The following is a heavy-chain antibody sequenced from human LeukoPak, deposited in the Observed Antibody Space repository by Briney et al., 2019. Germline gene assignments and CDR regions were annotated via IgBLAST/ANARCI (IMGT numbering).Heavy chain of an antibody. J-gene: IGHJ4*02. CDR1: GFTFSSYS. Sequence: PGGSLRLSCAASGFTFSSYSMNWVRQAPGKGLEWVSYISSSSSTIYYADSVKGRYTISRDNAKNSVYLQMNSLRAEDTAVYYCARSYGGNSDYWGQGTLVTVSS. V-gene: IGHV3-48*04. CDR3: ARSYGGNSDY. CDR2: ISSSSSTI. D-gene: IGHD4-23*01.